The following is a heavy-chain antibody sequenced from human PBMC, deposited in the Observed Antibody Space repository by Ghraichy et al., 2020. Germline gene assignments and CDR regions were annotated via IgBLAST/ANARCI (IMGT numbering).Heavy chain of an antibody. CDR3: ARGKGQYFDPCRFDY. Sequence: SETLSLTCAVYGGSFSGYYWSWIRQPPGKGLEWIGEINHIGSTNYNPSLKSRVTISVDTSKNQFSLKLSSVTAADTAVYYCARGKGQYFDPCRFDYWGQGTLVTVSS. CDR1: GGSFSGYY. CDR2: INHIGST. D-gene: IGHD3-9*01. V-gene: IGHV4-34*01. J-gene: IGHJ4*02.